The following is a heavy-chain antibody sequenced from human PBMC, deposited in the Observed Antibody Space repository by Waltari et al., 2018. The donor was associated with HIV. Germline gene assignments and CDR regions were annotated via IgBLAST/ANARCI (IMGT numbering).Heavy chain of an antibody. J-gene: IGHJ6*02. CDR1: KFAFSIYT. CDR2: LTSRDDST. D-gene: IGHD6-13*01. CDR3: GWVPAATHGMDV. V-gene: IGHV3-21*01. Sequence: EVHLVESGGGLVKPGESLRLSCEASKFAFSIYTVNWVRQTPGEGRGWVSSLTSRDDSTHYVESGKGRFSVSRDNAKNTLFLQMNSLRGEDTAVYYCGWVPAATHGMDVWGRGTTVIVSS.